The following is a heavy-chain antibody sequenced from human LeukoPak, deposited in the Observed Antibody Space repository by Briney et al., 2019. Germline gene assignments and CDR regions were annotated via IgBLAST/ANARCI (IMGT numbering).Heavy chain of an antibody. J-gene: IGHJ4*02. D-gene: IGHD3-22*01. V-gene: IGHV3-74*01. CDR1: GFTFSSYW. CDR2: INTDGSST. Sequence: GGSLRLSCAASGFTFSSYWMHWVRQAPGKGLVWVSRINTDGSSTSYADSVKGRFTISRDNAKNTLYLQMNSLRAEDTAVYYCAKMGPADDYYDSSPDYWGQGTLVTVSS. CDR3: AKMGPADDYYDSSPDY.